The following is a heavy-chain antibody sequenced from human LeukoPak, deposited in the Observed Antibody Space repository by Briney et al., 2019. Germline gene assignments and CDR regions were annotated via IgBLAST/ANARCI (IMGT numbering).Heavy chain of an antibody. Sequence: ASVKVSCKASGYTFTSYYLHWVRQAPGQGLEWMGIIHPTVGDTTYAQKFQGRVTMTRDMSTGTVYMDLSSLRSEDTAVYYCARYGYSSVWQGGWHAFDIWGQGTTVTVSS. CDR3: ARYGYSSVWQGGWHAFDI. J-gene: IGHJ3*02. V-gene: IGHV1-46*01. CDR1: GYTFTSYY. D-gene: IGHD6-25*01. CDR2: IHPTVGDT.